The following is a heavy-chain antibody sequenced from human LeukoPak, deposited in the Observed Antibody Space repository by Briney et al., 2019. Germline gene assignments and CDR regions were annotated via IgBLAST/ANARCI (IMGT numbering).Heavy chain of an antibody. CDR2: ISYDGSNK. V-gene: IGHV3-30*18. CDR1: GFTFSSYG. Sequence: PGGSLRLSCAASGFTFSSYGMHWVRQAPGKGLEWVAVISYDGSNKYYADSVKGRFTISRDNSKNTLYLQMNSLRAEDTAVYYCAKGRLGLVGATTLFFDYWGQGTLVTVSS. J-gene: IGHJ4*02. CDR3: AKGRLGLVGATTLFFDY. D-gene: IGHD1-26*01.